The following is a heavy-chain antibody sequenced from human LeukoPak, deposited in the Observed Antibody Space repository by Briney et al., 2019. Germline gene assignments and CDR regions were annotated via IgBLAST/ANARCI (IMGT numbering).Heavy chain of an antibody. Sequence: ASVKVSCKAYEYTFTGYYMHWVRQAPGQGLEWMGGIDPNSGGTNYAQKFQGRVTMTRDTSISTAYMELSRLRAEDTAVYYCARDIRGSYYYFDYWGQGTLVTVSS. CDR3: ARDIRGSYYYFDY. J-gene: IGHJ4*02. CDR1: EYTFTGYY. D-gene: IGHD1-26*01. V-gene: IGHV1-2*02. CDR2: IDPNSGGT.